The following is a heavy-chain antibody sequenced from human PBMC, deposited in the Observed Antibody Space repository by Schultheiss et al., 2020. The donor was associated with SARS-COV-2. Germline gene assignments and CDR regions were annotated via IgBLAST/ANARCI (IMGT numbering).Heavy chain of an antibody. CDR1: GFTFSSYA. Sequence: GGSLRLSCAASGFTFSSYAMSWVRQAPGKGLEWVSAIGTAGDTYYPDSVKGRFTISRDNSKNTLYLQMNSLRAEDTAVYYCARGPLATAAGTRYWGQGTLVTVS. J-gene: IGHJ4*02. CDR2: IGTAGDT. D-gene: IGHD6-13*01. CDR3: ARGPLATAAGTRY. V-gene: IGHV3-23*01.